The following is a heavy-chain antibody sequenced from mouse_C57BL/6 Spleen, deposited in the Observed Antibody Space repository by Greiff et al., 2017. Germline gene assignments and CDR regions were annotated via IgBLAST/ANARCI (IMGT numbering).Heavy chain of an antibody. CDR2: ISSGSSTI. J-gene: IGHJ3*01. V-gene: IGHV5-17*01. Sequence: EVKLVESGGGLVKPGGSLKLSCAASGFTFSDYGMHWVRQAPEKGLEWVAYISSGSSTIYYADTVKGRFTISRDNAKNTLFLQMTSLRSEDTAMYYCANYYGSSYWFAYWGQGTLVTVSA. CDR1: GFTFSDYG. CDR3: ANYYGSSYWFAY. D-gene: IGHD1-1*01.